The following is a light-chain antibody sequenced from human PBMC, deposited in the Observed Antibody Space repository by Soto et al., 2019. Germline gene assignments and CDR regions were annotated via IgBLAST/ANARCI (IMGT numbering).Light chain of an antibody. J-gene: IGLJ2*01. CDR2: YDS. Sequence: SYELTQPPSVSVAPGKTARITCGGNKIGSKSVDWYQQKPCQAPVLVIYYDSDRPSGIPERFSGSNSGNTATLTISRVAAGDEADYYCQVWDSSSDHVVFGGGTKLTVL. CDR3: QVWDSSSDHVV. CDR1: KIGSKS. V-gene: IGLV3-21*04.